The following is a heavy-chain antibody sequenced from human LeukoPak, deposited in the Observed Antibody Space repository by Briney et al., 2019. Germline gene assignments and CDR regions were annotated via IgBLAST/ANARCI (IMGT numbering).Heavy chain of an antibody. V-gene: IGHV4-59*11. CDR3: AERGGGF. J-gene: IGHJ4*02. Sequence: TPSETLSLTCTVSGGSITIHHWSWIRQPPGKGLEWIGSVYYSGSTNYSPFLKSRVTISVDTSKNQFSLNLRSVTAADTAVYYCAERGGGFWGQGTLVTVSS. CDR1: GGSITIHH. CDR2: VYYSGST. D-gene: IGHD3-16*01.